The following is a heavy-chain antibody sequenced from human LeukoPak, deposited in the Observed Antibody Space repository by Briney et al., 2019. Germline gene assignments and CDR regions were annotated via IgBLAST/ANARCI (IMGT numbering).Heavy chain of an antibody. CDR2: FDPEDGET. V-gene: IGHV1-24*01. CDR1: GYTLTELS. Sequence: ASVKVSCKVSGYTLTELSMHWVRQAPGKGLEWMGGFDPEDGETIYAQKFQGRVTMTEDTSTDTAYMELSSLRSEDMAVYYCARAHEEWLFPGPAYWGQGTLVTVSS. D-gene: IGHD3-3*01. CDR3: ARAHEEWLFPGPAY. J-gene: IGHJ4*02.